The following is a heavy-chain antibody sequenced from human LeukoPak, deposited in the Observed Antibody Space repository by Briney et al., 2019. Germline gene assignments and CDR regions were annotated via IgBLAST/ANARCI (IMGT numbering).Heavy chain of an antibody. Sequence: PGGSLRLSCAASGFTFSNYGMHWVRQAPGKGLEWVAVTWYDGSNRYYADSVKGRFTISRDNSKNTLYLQMNSLRAEDTALYYCARERSGVGDIDYWGQGTLVTVSS. CDR2: TWYDGSNR. J-gene: IGHJ4*02. CDR3: ARERSGVGDIDY. CDR1: GFTFSNYG. V-gene: IGHV3-33*01. D-gene: IGHD1-26*01.